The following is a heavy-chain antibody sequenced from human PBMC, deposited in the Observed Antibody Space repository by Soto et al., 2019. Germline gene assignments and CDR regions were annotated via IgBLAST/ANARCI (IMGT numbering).Heavy chain of an antibody. D-gene: IGHD3-9*01. V-gene: IGHV3-23*01. Sequence: PGGSLRLSCAASGFTCSSCAMSWVRQAPGKGLEWVSAISGSGGSTYYADSVKGRFTISRDNSKNTLYLQMNSLRAEDTAVYYCAKDGILTGYYYYFDYWGQGTLVTVSS. CDR3: AKDGILTGYYYYFDY. J-gene: IGHJ4*02. CDR2: ISGSGGST. CDR1: GFTCSSCA.